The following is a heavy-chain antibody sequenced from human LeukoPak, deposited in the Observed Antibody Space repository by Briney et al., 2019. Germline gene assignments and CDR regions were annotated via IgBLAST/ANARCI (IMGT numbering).Heavy chain of an antibody. Sequence: SETLSLTCAVYGGSISSGGYYWSWIRQHPGKGLEWIGYIYYSGSTYYNPSLKSRVTISVDTSKNQFSQKLSSVTAADTAVYYCARDTRAPGYYYGMDVWGQGTTVTASS. V-gene: IGHV4-31*11. CDR2: IYYSGST. CDR3: ARDTRAPGYYYGMDV. D-gene: IGHD3-10*01. CDR1: GGSISSGGYY. J-gene: IGHJ6*02.